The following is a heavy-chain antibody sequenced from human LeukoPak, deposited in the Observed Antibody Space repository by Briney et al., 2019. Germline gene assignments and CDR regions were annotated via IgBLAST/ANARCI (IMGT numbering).Heavy chain of an antibody. CDR3: ARRNLWFGEEVWFDP. CDR1: GGSISSYY. D-gene: IGHD3-10*01. CDR2: IYYSGST. V-gene: IGHV4-59*08. Sequence: PSETLSLTCTVSGGSISSYYWSWIRQPPGKGLEWIGYIYYSGSTNYNPSLKSRVTISVDTSKNQFSLKLSSVTAADTAVYYCARRNLWFGEEVWFDPWGQGTLVTVSS. J-gene: IGHJ5*02.